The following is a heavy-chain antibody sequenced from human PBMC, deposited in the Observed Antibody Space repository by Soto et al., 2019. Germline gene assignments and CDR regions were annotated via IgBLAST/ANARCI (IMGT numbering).Heavy chain of an antibody. Sequence: QVQLQESGPGLVKPSQTLSLTCSVSGGSISNDDYYWTWIRQPPGKGLEWIGHIYYNGNTYYNPSLTIRLTMSLDTSQNQFSLHLTSVIAADSASYFCARATTVTSSFFYYGLDVWGQGTTVTVSS. D-gene: IGHD4-17*01. V-gene: IGHV4-30-4*08. CDR1: GGSISNDDYY. CDR2: IYYNGNT. CDR3: ARATTVTSSFFYYGLDV. J-gene: IGHJ6*02.